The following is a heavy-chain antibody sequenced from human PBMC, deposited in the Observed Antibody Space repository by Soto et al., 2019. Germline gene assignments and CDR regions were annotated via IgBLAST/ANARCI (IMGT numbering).Heavy chain of an antibody. V-gene: IGHV1-69*12. J-gene: IGHJ5*02. CDR1: GGTFSSYA. Sequence: QVQLVQSGAEVKKPGSSVKVSCKASGGTFSSYAISWVRQAPGQGLEWMGGVIPIFGTANYAQKFQGRVTITADESTSTAYMELRSLRSEDTAVYYCARPIPYYYDSSGQSVCFDPWCQGTMVTVSS. CDR3: ARPIPYYYDSSGQSVCFDP. D-gene: IGHD3-22*01. CDR2: VIPIFGTA.